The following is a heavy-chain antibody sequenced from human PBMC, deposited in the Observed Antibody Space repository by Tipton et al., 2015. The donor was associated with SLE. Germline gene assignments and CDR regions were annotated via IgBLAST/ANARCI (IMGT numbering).Heavy chain of an antibody. J-gene: IGHJ4*02. D-gene: IGHD3-16*01. CDR1: GFTFSSYS. V-gene: IGHV3-23*01. CDR3: AKEDDLGDYFDY. Sequence: SLRLSCAASGFTFSSYSMNWVRQAPGKGLEWVSAISGSGGSTYYADSVKGRFTISRDNSKNTLYLQMNSLRAEDTAVYYCAKEDDLGDYFDYWGQGTLVTVSS. CDR2: ISGSGGST.